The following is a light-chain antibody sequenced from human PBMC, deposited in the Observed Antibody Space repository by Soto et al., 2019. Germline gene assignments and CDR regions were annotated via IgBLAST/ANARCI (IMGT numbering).Light chain of an antibody. CDR3: GTWDSSLSAGV. J-gene: IGLJ3*02. V-gene: IGLV1-51*02. CDR2: ENN. CDR1: SSNIENNY. Sequence: QSVLTQPPSVSAAPGQKVTISCSGSSSNIENNYVSWYQHLPGTAPRLLIYENNRRPSGIPDRFSGSKSGTSATLGITGLQTGEEDDYYCGTWDSSLSAGVFGGGTQLTVL.